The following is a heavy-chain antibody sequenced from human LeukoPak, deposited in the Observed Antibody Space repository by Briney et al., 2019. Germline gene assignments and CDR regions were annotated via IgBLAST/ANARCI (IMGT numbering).Heavy chain of an antibody. CDR1: GFTVSSNY. V-gene: IGHV3-53*01. J-gene: IGHJ4*02. CDR3: ARYRVIAGTPTYLDY. CDR2: IYNNDNT. Sequence: GGSPRLSCAASGFTVSSNYMSWVRQAPGKGPEWVSIIYNNDNTYYADSVEGRFTISRDNSKNTLYLQMNSLRAEDTAMYYCARYRVIAGTPTYLDYWGQGTLVTVSS. D-gene: IGHD2-15*01.